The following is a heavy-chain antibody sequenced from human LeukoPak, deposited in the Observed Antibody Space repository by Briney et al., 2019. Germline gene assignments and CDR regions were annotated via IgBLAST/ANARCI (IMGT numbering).Heavy chain of an antibody. J-gene: IGHJ4*02. D-gene: IGHD5-18*01. V-gene: IGHV3-23*01. CDR3: AGGTAMVKMADY. Sequence: PGGSLRLSCAASGFTFSSYAMSWVRQAPGKGLEWVSAISGSGGSTYYADSVKGRFTISRDNSKNTLFLQMNSLRGEDTAVYYCAGGTAMVKMADYWGQGTLVTVSS. CDR1: GFTFSSYA. CDR2: ISGSGGST.